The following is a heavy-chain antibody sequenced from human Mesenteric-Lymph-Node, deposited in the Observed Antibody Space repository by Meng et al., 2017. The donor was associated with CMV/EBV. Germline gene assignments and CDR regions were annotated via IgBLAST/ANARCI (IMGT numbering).Heavy chain of an antibody. V-gene: IGHV4-39*01. J-gene: IGHJ5*02. Sequence: SGGSISSSSYYWGWIRQPPGKGLEWIGSIYYSGSTYYNPSLKSRVTISVDTSKNQFSLKLSSVTAADTAVYYCARRRFLEWQPNWFDPWGQGTLVTVSS. D-gene: IGHD3-3*01. CDR2: IYYSGST. CDR3: ARRRFLEWQPNWFDP. CDR1: GGSISSSSYY.